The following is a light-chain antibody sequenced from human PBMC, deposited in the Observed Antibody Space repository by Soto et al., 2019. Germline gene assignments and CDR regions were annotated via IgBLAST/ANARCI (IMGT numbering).Light chain of an antibody. CDR3: QVWDRSSDHRGV. CDR1: KIGNKD. CDR2: HDS. J-gene: IGLJ3*02. V-gene: IGLV3-21*04. Sequence: SYALTQPPSVSVAPGETARIPCGGDKIGNKDVHWYQQRPGQAPVLVIYHDSDRPSGIPERFSGSNSGNTATLTISRVEAGDEADYYCQVWDRSSDHRGVFGGGTKLTVL.